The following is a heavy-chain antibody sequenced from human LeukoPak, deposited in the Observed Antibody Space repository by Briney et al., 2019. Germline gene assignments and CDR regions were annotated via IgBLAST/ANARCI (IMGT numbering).Heavy chain of an antibody. D-gene: IGHD3-10*01. CDR3: ARVAYYGSGRHYYMDV. Sequence: SETLSLTCTVSGYSISSGYYWSWIRQPAGKGLEWIGRIYTSGSTNYNPSLKSRVTISVDTSKNQFSLKLSSVTAADTAVYYCARVAYYGSGRHYYMDVWGKGTTVTVSS. CDR2: IYTSGST. CDR1: GYSISSGYY. V-gene: IGHV4-61*02. J-gene: IGHJ6*03.